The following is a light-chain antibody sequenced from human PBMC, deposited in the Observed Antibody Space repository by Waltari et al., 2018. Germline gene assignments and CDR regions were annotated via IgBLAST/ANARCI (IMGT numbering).Light chain of an antibody. CDR1: SSDVGGYNY. CDR3: CSYACSNSWV. CDR2: DVS. J-gene: IGLJ3*02. Sequence: QSVLTQPRSVSGSPGQPVTISCTGTSSDVGGYNYVSWYQHHPGKAPKLMIYDVSKRPSGVPDRFSGSKSGNTASLTSSGLQAEDEADYYCCSYACSNSWVFGGGTKLTVL. V-gene: IGLV2-11*01.